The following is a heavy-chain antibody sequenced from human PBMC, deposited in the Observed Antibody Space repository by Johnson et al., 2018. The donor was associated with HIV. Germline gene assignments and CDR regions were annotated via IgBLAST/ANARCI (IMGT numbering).Heavy chain of an antibody. V-gene: IGHV3-13*01. D-gene: IGHD5-12*01. CDR3: ARGSYDGDAFDI. Sequence: VQLVESGGDLVQPGGSLRLSCAASGFSFSNFDMHWVRQDIGLRLEWVSGIDTAGNTYYAGSVKGRFTISRENAKHSLYLQVKSLRAGDSALYYCARGSYDGDAFDIWGQGTMVTVSS. CDR1: GFSFSNFD. CDR2: IDTAGNT. J-gene: IGHJ3*02.